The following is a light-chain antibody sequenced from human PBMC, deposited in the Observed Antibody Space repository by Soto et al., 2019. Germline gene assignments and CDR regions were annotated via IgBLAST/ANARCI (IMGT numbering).Light chain of an antibody. CDR2: GAS. V-gene: IGKV3-20*01. CDR1: QSVSSTY. J-gene: IGKJ2*01. CDR3: QQYGSSPPIYT. Sequence: EIVLTQSPGTLYLSPGERATLSCRASQSVSSTYLAWYQQKLGQAPRLLIYGASTRAAGIPDRFSGSGSGTDFTLPISRLEPEDFAVYYCQQYGSSPPIYTFGQGTKLES.